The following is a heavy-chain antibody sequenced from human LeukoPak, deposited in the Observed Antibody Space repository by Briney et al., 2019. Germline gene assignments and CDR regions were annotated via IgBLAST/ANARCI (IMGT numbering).Heavy chain of an antibody. V-gene: IGHV1-2*02. CDR2: INPNSGGT. CDR1: GYTFTGYY. D-gene: IGHD3-3*01. CDR3: ARVWHDFWSGFSGGYYLDY. Sequence: ASVKVSCKASGYTFTGYYIHWVRQAPGQGLEWMGWINPNSGGTNYAQKFQGRVTMTRDTSISTAYMELSRLRSDDTAVYYCARVWHDFWSGFSGGYYLDYWGQGTLVTVPS. J-gene: IGHJ4*02.